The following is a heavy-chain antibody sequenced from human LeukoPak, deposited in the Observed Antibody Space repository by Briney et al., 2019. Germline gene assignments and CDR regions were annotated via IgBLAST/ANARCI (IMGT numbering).Heavy chain of an antibody. D-gene: IGHD3-22*01. Sequence: GTSLRLSCAVSGFSFSGYGMHWVRQAPGKGLEWVGVIWYDGSNEYYGDSVKGRWTISRDNSKSTLYLQMNSLRAEDTAVYYCARIGITNYHDSSGYFDYWGQGTLVTVSS. CDR2: IWYDGSNE. V-gene: IGHV3-33*01. CDR3: ARIGITNYHDSSGYFDY. J-gene: IGHJ4*02. CDR1: GFSFSGYG.